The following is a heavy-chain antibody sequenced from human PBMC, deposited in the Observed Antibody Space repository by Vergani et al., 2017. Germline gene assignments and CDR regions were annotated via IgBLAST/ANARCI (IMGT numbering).Heavy chain of an antibody. CDR1: GFTFSSYD. CDR3: ARAPGXSDYGDYEDYYYYYYMDV. D-gene: IGHD4-17*01. CDR2: IGTAGDT. Sequence: EVQLVESGGGLVQPGGSLRLSCAASGFTFSSYDMHWVRQATGKGLEWVSAIGTAGDTYYPGSVKGRFTISRENAKNSLYLQMNSLRAGDTAVYYCARAPGXSDYGDYEDYYYYYYMDVWGKGTTVTVSS. V-gene: IGHV3-13*01. J-gene: IGHJ6*03.